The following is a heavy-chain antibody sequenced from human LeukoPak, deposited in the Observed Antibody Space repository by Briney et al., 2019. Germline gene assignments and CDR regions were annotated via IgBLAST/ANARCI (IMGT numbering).Heavy chain of an antibody. D-gene: IGHD1-26*01. CDR2: ISSSSSYI. V-gene: IGHV3-21*01. CDR3: ARSKVGAYAFDI. Sequence: GGSLRLSCAASGFTFSSYSLTWVRQAPGKGLEWVSSISSSSSYIYYADSVKGRFTISRDNAKNSLYLQMNSLRAEDTAVYYCARSKVGAYAFDIWGQGTMVTVSS. J-gene: IGHJ3*02. CDR1: GFTFSSYS.